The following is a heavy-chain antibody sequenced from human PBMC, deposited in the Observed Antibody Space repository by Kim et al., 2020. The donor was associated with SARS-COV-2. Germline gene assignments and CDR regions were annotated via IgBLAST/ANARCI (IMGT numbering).Heavy chain of an antibody. J-gene: IGHJ6*02. D-gene: IGHD1-20*01. Sequence: VKGRFTITRDNSKSTLYLQMNSLRAEDTAVYFCAKVGPYNWNPYVYYGMDVWGQGTTVTVSS. CDR3: AKVGPYNWNPYVYYGMDV. V-gene: IGHV3-30*02.